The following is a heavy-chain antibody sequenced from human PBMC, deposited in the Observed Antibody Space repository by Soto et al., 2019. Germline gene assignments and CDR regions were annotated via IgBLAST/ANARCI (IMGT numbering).Heavy chain of an antibody. V-gene: IGHV3-48*03. J-gene: IGHJ6*02. CDR2: ISSSGSTI. Sequence: GGSLRLSCAASGFTFNNYAMSWVRQAPGKGLEWVSYISSSGSTIYYADSVKGRFTISRDNAKNSLYLQMNSLRAEDTAVYYCARDCVYGSGSMDVWGQGTTVTVSS. D-gene: IGHD3-10*01. CDR1: GFTFNNYA. CDR3: ARDCVYGSGSMDV.